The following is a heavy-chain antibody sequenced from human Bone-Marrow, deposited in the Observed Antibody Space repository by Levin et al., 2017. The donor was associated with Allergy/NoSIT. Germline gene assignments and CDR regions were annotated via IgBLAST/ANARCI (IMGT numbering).Heavy chain of an antibody. D-gene: IGHD1-7*01. J-gene: IGHJ4*02. CDR3: ARVGWNYPFFDY. CDR2: IYYSGST. Sequence: PSETLSLTCTVSGGSISSYYWSWIRQPPGKGLEWIGYIYYSGSTNYNPSLKSRVTISVDTSKNQFSLKLSSVTAANTAVYYCARVGWNYPFFDYWGQGTLVTVSS. CDR1: GGSISSYY. V-gene: IGHV4-59*01.